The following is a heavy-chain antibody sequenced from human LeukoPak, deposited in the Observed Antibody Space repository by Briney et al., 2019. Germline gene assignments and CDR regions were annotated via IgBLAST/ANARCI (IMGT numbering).Heavy chain of an antibody. CDR2: FYSGDTT. D-gene: IGHD5-18*01. J-gene: IGHJ4*02. CDR1: GFTFSSNF. V-gene: IGHV3-66*01. Sequence: GGSLRLSCAASGFTFSSNFMSWVRQAPGKGLEWVSVFYSGDTTYYSDSVKGRFTISRDNSKNTLYLQMNSLRAEDTAVYYCASRYSYVCQSTFDYWGQGTLVTVPS. CDR3: ASRYSYVCQSTFDY.